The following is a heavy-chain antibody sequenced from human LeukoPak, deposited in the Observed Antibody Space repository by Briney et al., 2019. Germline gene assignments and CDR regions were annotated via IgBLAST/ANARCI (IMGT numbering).Heavy chain of an antibody. J-gene: IGHJ5*02. D-gene: IGHD2/OR15-2a*01. CDR2: IYTSGTS. CDR1: GDSISGYY. CDR3: AKILGPLNWFDP. Sequence: SETLSLTCTVSGDSISGYYWRWVRQPAGKGMEFIGRIYTSGTSNYNPSLKGRVTMSVDTSKNQVSLNLSSVTAADTAVYYCAKILGPLNWFDPWGQGILVTVSS. V-gene: IGHV4-4*07.